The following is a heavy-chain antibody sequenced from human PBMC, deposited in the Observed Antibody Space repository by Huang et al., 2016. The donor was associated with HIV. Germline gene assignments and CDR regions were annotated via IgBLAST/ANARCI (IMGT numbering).Heavy chain of an antibody. CDR1: GDSVSSHY. V-gene: IGHV4-59*02. D-gene: IGHD6-19*01. Sequence: QVRLQESGPGLVKPSETLSLSCTVSGDSVSSHYWGWIRHPPGKGLEWIGTVYDSGNTKDNPRLKSRITIAGDASKNGFSLNITSVSAADTAMYVCVRDQGRLAVGGIDNWFDPWGQGALVTVSS. J-gene: IGHJ5*02. CDR2: VYDSGNT. CDR3: VRDQGRLAVGGIDNWFDP.